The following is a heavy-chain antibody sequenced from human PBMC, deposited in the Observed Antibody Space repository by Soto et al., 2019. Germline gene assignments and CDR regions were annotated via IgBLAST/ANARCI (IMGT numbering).Heavy chain of an antibody. CDR2: ISSGSSVI. D-gene: IGHD2-2*02. CDR3: ARDGRVYTKDDTFDI. Sequence: EVQLVESGGGLVKPGESLRLSCVASDSTFRSYSMNWVRQAPGRGLEWVSIISSGSSVIFYADSMKGRFTISRDNAKNSLYVQMNSLRAEETAVYYCARDGRVYTKDDTFDIWGQGTMVTVSS. J-gene: IGHJ3*02. V-gene: IGHV3-21*01. CDR1: DSTFRSYS.